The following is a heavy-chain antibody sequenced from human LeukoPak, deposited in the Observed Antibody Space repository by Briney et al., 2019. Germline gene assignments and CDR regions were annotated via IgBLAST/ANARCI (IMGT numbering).Heavy chain of an antibody. CDR1: GGSISTYY. CDR3: ARRRRIAAAGTDAFDI. Sequence: SETLSHTCTVSGGSISTYYWTWIRQPPGKGLEWIGYIYYSGSTNYNPSLKSRVTISLDTSKNQFSLKLNSVTAADTAVYYCARRRRIAAAGTDAFDIWGQGTMVTVSS. J-gene: IGHJ3*02. CDR2: IYYSGST. V-gene: IGHV4-59*08. D-gene: IGHD6-13*01.